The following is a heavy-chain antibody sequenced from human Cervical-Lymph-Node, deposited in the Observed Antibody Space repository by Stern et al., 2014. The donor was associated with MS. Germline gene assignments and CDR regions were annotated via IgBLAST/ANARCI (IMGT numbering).Heavy chain of an antibody. CDR1: GFTFSVYD. CDR2: IGTAGDT. Sequence: EVQLVESGGGLVQPGGSLRLSCAASGFTFSVYDMHWVRQPTGKGLEWVSTIGTAGDTYYSGSVKGRFTISRENAKNSLFLQMNDLRAGDTAVYYCARDFVSPLASCSNGVCTRSRYFDIWGRGTLVTVSS. CDR3: ARDFVSPLASCSNGVCTRSRYFDI. V-gene: IGHV3-13*01. J-gene: IGHJ2*01. D-gene: IGHD2-8*01.